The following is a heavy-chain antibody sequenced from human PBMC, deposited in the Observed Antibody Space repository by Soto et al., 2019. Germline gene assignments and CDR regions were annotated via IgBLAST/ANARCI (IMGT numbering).Heavy chain of an antibody. CDR1: GGTFSSYA. CDR3: ATSISGHSYCPRGGYYNCFDP. CDR2: IIPIFGTA. D-gene: IGHD5-18*01. Sequence: SVKVSCKASGGTFSSYAISWVRQAPGQGLEWMGGIIPIFGTANYAQKFQGRVTITADESTSTAYMELSSLRSEDTAVYYCATSISGHSYCPRGGYYNCFDPWGQRTLVTVS. V-gene: IGHV1-69*13. J-gene: IGHJ5*02.